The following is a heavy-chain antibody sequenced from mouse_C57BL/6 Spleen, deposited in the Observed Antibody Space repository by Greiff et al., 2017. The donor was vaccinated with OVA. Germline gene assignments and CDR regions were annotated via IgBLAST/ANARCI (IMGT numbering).Heavy chain of an antibody. D-gene: IGHD2-2*01. CDR2: IYPSDSET. J-gene: IGHJ1*03. CDR3: ANLWLRRGYFDV. Sequence: QVQLQQPGAELVRPGSSVKLSCKASGYTFPSYWMDWVKQRPGQGLEWIGNIYPSDSETHYNQKFKDKATLTVDKSSSTAYMQLSSLTSEDSAVYYCANLWLRRGYFDVWGTGTTVTVSS. CDR1: GYTFPSYW. V-gene: IGHV1-61*01.